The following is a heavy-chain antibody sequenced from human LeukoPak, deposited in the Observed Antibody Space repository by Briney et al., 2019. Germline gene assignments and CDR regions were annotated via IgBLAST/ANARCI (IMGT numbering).Heavy chain of an antibody. V-gene: IGHV4-34*01. CDR3: ARIPSDSSSWPFDY. CDR2: INHSGIT. Sequence: SETLSLTCAVYGGSFSGYYWSWIRQPPGKGLEWIGEINHSGITNYNPSLKSRVTISVDTSKNQFSLKLSSVTAADTAVYYCARIPSDSSSWPFDYWGQGTLVTVSS. D-gene: IGHD6-13*01. J-gene: IGHJ4*02. CDR1: GGSFSGYY.